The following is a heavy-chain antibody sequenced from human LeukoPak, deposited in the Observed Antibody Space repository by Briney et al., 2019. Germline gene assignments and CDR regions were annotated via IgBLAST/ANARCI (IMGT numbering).Heavy chain of an antibody. V-gene: IGHV3-48*03. CDR1: GFTFSHYE. J-gene: IGHJ4*02. D-gene: IGHD3-10*01. Sequence: GGSLRLSCAASGFTFSHYEMNWVRQAPGKGLEWLSYISSTGNTIYYADSVKGRFTISRDNAKHSLYLQMNSLRVEDTAVYYCTRIEYYGSLSYYNVRVPSDYWGQGTLVTVSS. CDR3: TRIEYYGSLSYYNVRVPSDY. CDR2: ISSTGNTI.